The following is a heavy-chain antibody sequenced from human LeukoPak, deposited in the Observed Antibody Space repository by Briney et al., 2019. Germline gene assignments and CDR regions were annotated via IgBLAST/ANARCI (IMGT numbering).Heavy chain of an antibody. CDR2: ISSSSSYI. CDR3: ASEGDYYDSSGFGGLY. Sequence: GGSLRLSCAAPGFTFSSYSMNWVHQAPGKGLEWVSSISSSSSYIYYADSVKGRFTISRDNAKNSLYLQMNSLRAEDTAVYYCASEGDYYDSSGFGGLYWGQGTMVTVSS. V-gene: IGHV3-21*01. CDR1: GFTFSSYS. J-gene: IGHJ3*01. D-gene: IGHD3-22*01.